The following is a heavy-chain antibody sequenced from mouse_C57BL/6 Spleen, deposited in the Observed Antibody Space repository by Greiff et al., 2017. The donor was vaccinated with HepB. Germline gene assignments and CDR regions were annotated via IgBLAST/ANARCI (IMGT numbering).Heavy chain of an antibody. CDR3: ASSDYYGSSPIHYAMDY. Sequence: VQLQQSGPELVKPGASVKMSCKASGYTFTDYNMHWVKQSHGKSLEWIGYINPNNGGTSYNQKFKGKATLTVNKSSSTAYMEIRSLTSEDSAVYYCASSDYYGSSPIHYAMDYWGQGTSVTVSS. D-gene: IGHD1-1*01. V-gene: IGHV1-22*01. J-gene: IGHJ4*01. CDR1: GYTFTDYN. CDR2: INPNNGGT.